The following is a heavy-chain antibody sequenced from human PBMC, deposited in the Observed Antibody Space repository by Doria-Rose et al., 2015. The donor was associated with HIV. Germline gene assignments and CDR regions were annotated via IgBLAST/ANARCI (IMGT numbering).Heavy chain of an antibody. CDR1: GFTFSSHR. J-gene: IGHJ4*02. Sequence: VQLVQSGGGLVRPGGSLRLSCATSGFTFSSHRINWVRQAPGKGLEWVFSISSTSAYINYAASVRGRFTISRDNARNSLYLQMDSLRAEDTAIYYCATGVTLDYWGQGTLVTVSS. CDR2: ISSTSAYI. D-gene: IGHD3-10*01. V-gene: IGHV3-21*01. CDR3: ATGVTLDY.